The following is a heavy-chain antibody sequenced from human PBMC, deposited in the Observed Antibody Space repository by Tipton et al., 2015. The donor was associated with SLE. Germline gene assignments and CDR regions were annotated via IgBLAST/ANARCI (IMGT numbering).Heavy chain of an antibody. CDR3: VKGGRAYSSSSTPSYYYYYYMDV. CDR1: GFTFSSYA. V-gene: IGHV3-64D*06. D-gene: IGHD6-6*01. CDR2: ISSNGGST. Sequence: GSLRLSCAASGFTFSSYAMHWVRQAPGKGLEYVSGISSNGGSTYYADSVKGRFTISRDNSKNTLYLQMSSLRAEDTAVYYCVKGGRAYSSSSTPSYYYYYYMDVWGKVTTVTVSS. J-gene: IGHJ6*03.